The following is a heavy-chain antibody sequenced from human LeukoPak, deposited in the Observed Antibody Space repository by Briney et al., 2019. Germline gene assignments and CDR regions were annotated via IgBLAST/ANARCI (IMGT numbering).Heavy chain of an antibody. CDR1: GGSFSGYY. Sequence: SETLSLTCAVYGGSFSGYYWSWIRQPPGKGLEWIGEINRSGSTNYNPSLKSRVTISVDTSKNQFSLKLSSVTAADTAVYYCADLRIRPYWYFDLWGRGTLVTVSS. D-gene: IGHD5/OR15-5a*01. CDR3: ADLRIRPYWYFDL. CDR2: INRSGST. V-gene: IGHV4-34*01. J-gene: IGHJ2*01.